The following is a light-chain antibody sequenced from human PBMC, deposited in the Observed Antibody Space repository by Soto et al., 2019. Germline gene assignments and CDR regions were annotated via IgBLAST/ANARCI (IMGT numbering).Light chain of an antibody. V-gene: IGKV3-11*01. CDR2: DAS. Sequence: EIVLTQSPATLSLSPGERATLSCRASQGVSSYLAWYQQKPGQAPRLLIYDASNRATGIPARFSGSGSGTDFTLTISSLEPEDFAVYYCQQYGNSPITFGQGTRLEI. CDR3: QQYGNSPIT. J-gene: IGKJ5*01. CDR1: QGVSSY.